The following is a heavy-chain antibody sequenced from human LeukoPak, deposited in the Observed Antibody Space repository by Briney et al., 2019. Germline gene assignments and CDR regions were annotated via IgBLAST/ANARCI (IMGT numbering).Heavy chain of an antibody. V-gene: IGHV1-69*05. J-gene: IGHJ5*02. CDR2: IIPIFGTA. CDR3: ARESPLVSRYFDWSWFDP. Sequence: SVKVSCKASGGTFSGYAISWVRQAPGQGLEWMGGIIPIFGTANYAQKFQGRVTITTDESTSTAYMELSSLRSEDTAVYYCARESPLVSRYFDWSWFDPWGQGTLVTVSS. CDR1: GGTFSGYA. D-gene: IGHD3-9*01.